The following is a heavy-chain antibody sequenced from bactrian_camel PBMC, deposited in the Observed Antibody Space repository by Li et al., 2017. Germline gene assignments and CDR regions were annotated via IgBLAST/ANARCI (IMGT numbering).Heavy chain of an antibody. V-gene: IGHV3S25*01. Sequence: QLVESGGGLVQPGGSLSFSCVGFGFTFTYYWMYWVRRAPGKGLECISTTSPAGNTVYSDSLKGRSTISRDNATNTVYLELSSLKPEDTAVYFCVRGPYTTWWYGDYWGQGTQVTVS. J-gene: IGHJ4*01. D-gene: IGHD2*01. CDR1: GFTFTYYW. CDR2: TTSPAGNT. CDR3: VRGPYTTWWYGDY.